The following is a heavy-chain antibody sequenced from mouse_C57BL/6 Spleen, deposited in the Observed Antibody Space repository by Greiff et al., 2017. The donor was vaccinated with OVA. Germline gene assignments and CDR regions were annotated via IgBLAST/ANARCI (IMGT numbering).Heavy chain of an antibody. Sequence: VQLKQSGAELVKPGASVKLSCTASGFNIKDYYMHWVKQRTEQGLEWIGRIDPEDGETKYAPKFQGKATITADKSSNTAYLQLSSLTSEDTAVYYCAGPSVVEGGAMDYWGQGTSVTVSS. CDR3: AGPSVVEGGAMDY. J-gene: IGHJ4*01. D-gene: IGHD1-1*01. CDR2: IDPEDGET. V-gene: IGHV14-2*01. CDR1: GFNIKDYY.